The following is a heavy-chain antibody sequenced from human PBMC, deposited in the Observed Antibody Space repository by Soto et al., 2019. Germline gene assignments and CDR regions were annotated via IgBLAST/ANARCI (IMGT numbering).Heavy chain of an antibody. Sequence: SETLSLTCTVSGGSISSYYWSWIRQPPGKGLEWIGYIYYSGSTNYNPSLKSRVTISVDTSKNQFSLKLSSVTAADTAVYYCAREGGIGGYDYGSAWFDPWGQGTLVTVS. CDR1: GGSISSYY. J-gene: IGHJ5*02. CDR3: AREGGIGGYDYGSAWFDP. D-gene: IGHD5-12*01. V-gene: IGHV4-59*01. CDR2: IYYSGST.